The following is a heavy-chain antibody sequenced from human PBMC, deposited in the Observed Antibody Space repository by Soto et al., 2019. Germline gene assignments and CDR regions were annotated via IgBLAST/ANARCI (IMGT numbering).Heavy chain of an antibody. CDR2: IYYSGST. V-gene: IGHV4-59*01. Sequence: QVQLQESGPGLVKPSETLSLTCTVSGGSISSYYWSWIRQPPGKGLEWIGYIYYSGSTNYNPSLKSRVTIAVDQYKNQFSLKLSSVTAADTAVYYCARRITMVRGVIILDAFDIRGQGTMVTASS. D-gene: IGHD3-10*01. CDR3: ARRITMVRGVIILDAFDI. CDR1: GGSISSYY. J-gene: IGHJ3*02.